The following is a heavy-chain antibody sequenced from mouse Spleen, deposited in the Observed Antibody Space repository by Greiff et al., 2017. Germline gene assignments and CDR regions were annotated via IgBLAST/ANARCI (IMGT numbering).Heavy chain of an antibody. D-gene: IGHD1-1*01. CDR2: ISSGGSYT. CDR3: ARHETITTAMDY. J-gene: IGHJ4*01. V-gene: IGHV5-9-3*01. Sequence: DVHLVESGGGLVKPGGSLKLSCAASGFTFSSYAMSWVRQTPEKRLEWVATISSGGSYTYYPDSVKGRFTISRDNAKNTLYLQMSSLRSEDTAMYYCARHETITTAMDYWGQGTSVTVSS. CDR1: GFTFSSYA.